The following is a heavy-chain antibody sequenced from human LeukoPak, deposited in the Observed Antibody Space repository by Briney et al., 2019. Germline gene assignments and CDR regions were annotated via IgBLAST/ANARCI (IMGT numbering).Heavy chain of an antibody. Sequence: GGSLRLSCAASGITFSSFGMHWVRQAPGKGPVWVAFIRYDGSNEYYADSVKGRFTISRDNSKNTLYLQMNSLRAEDTAVYYCAKDANSGWSFFDCWGQGTLVTVSS. CDR1: GITFSSFG. D-gene: IGHD6-19*01. J-gene: IGHJ4*02. CDR3: AKDANSGWSFFDC. CDR2: IRYDGSNE. V-gene: IGHV3-30*02.